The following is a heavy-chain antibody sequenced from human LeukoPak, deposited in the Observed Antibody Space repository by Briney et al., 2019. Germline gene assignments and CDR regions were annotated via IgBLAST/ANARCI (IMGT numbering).Heavy chain of an antibody. V-gene: IGHV3-23*01. J-gene: IGHJ5*02. CDR1: GFTFSSYA. D-gene: IGHD6-19*01. Sequence: GGSLRLSCAASGFTFSSYAMSWVRQAPGKGLEWVSAISGSGGSTYYADSVKGRFTISRDNSKDTLYLQMNSLRAEDTAVYYCAKVKRAVAGTAWFDPWGQGTLVTVSS. CDR3: AKVKRAVAGTAWFDP. CDR2: ISGSGGST.